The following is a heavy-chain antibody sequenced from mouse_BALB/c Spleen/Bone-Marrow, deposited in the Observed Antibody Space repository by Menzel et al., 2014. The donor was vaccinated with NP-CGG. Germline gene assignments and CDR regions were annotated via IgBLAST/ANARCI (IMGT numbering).Heavy chain of an antibody. CDR2: IYPRDGDT. D-gene: IGHD4-1*01. CDR3: ARWDDGNC. V-gene: IGHV1-82*01. CDR1: GYAFSSSW. Sequence: QVQLKESGPELVKPGASVKISCKASGYAFSSSWMNWVKQRPGQGLEWIGRIYPRDGDTYYNAKFKGKATLTADKSSSTAYMQLSSLTSVDSAVYFCARWDDGNCWGQGTTLTVSS. J-gene: IGHJ2*01.